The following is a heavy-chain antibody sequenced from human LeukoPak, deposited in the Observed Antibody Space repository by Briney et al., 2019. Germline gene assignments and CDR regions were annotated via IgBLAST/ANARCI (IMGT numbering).Heavy chain of an antibody. V-gene: IGHV1-18*01. CDR2: ISAYNGNT. CDR3: ARQGYSGHSQGAADY. Sequence: GASVKVPCKASGYTFSIYGFSWVRQAPGQGLEWMGWISAYNGNTNYAQKFQGRVTMTTDTSTSTAHMELRSLRSDDTAVYYCARQGYSGHSQGAADYWGQGTLVTVSS. J-gene: IGHJ4*02. D-gene: IGHD4-23*01. CDR1: GYTFSIYG.